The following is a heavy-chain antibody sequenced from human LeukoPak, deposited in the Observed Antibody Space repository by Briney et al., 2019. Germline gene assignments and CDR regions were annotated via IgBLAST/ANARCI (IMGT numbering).Heavy chain of an antibody. V-gene: IGHV4-4*07. D-gene: IGHD4-11*01. CDR3: AKNTDDYTWFDP. CDR2: IYTSGST. J-gene: IGHJ5*02. CDR1: GGSISSHY. Sequence: SETLSLTCTVSGGSISSHYWRWIRQPAGKGLEWIGRIYTSGSTNYNPSLKSRVTMSVDTSKNQFSLKLSSVTAADTAVYYCAKNTDDYTWFDPWGQGTLVTVSS.